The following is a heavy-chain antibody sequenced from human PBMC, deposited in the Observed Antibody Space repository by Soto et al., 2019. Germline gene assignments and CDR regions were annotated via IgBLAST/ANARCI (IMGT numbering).Heavy chain of an antibody. CDR3: ARPDTSVGRKGRDV. CDR1: GYTFNTYG. D-gene: IGHD2-2*01. J-gene: IGHJ6*02. V-gene: IGHV1-18*04. Sequence: QAQLVQSGAEVKKPGASVKVSCKTSGYTFNTYGISWVRQVPGQGPEWMGWISGYNGYTKYAQKFQGRVNMTTDTTTSTAYTDMRSLRSEDTAVSYCARPDTSVGRKGRDVWGQGTTVIVSS. CDR2: ISGYNGYT.